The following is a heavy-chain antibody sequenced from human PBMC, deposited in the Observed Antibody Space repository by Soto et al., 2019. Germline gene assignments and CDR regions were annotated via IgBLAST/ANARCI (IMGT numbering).Heavy chain of an antibody. J-gene: IGHJ4*02. Sequence: SETLSLTCTVSGGSISSYYWSWIRQPPGKGLEWIGYIYYSGSTNYNPSLKSRVTISVDTSKNQFSLKLSSVTAADTAVYYCARNSGYRAADFDYWGQGTLVTVSS. CDR2: IYYSGST. V-gene: IGHV4-59*08. CDR3: ARNSGYRAADFDY. CDR1: GGSISSYY. D-gene: IGHD5-12*01.